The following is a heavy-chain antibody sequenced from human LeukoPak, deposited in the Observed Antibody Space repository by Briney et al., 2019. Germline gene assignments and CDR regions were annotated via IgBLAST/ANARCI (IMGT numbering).Heavy chain of an antibody. J-gene: IGHJ6*02. Sequence: ASVKVSCKASGYTFTSYYMHWVRQAPGQGLEWMGIINPSGGSTSYAQKFQGRVTMTRDTSTSTVYMELSSLRSEDTAVYYCARAHVVVLGGALGGMDVWGQGTTVTVSS. CDR2: INPSGGST. CDR3: ARAHVVVLGGALGGMDV. CDR1: GYTFTSYY. D-gene: IGHD3-10*01. V-gene: IGHV1-46*01.